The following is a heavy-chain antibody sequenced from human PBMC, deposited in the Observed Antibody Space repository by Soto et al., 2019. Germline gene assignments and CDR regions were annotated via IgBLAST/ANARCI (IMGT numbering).Heavy chain of an antibody. CDR1: GYTFNDYE. Sequence: ASVKVSCKTSGYTFNDYESNGVRHATGQGLEWIGWINPTSGETGYAQRFKGRVTMTTSSSLSTAYLELSSLTSDDTAVYYCARIAMPARPRWYNWFDPWGQGTLVTVSS. J-gene: IGHJ5*02. CDR3: ARIAMPARPRWYNWFDP. D-gene: IGHD2-2*01. CDR2: INPTSGET. V-gene: IGHV1-8*02.